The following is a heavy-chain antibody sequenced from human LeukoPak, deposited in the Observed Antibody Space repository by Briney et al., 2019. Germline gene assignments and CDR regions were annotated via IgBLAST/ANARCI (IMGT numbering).Heavy chain of an antibody. CDR1: GFTVSSNY. Sequence: PGGSLRLSCAASGFTVSSNYMSWVRQAPGKGLEWVSVIYSGGSTYYADSVKGRFTISRDNSKNTLYLQMNSLKTEDTAVYYCTTATYYYDSSGYQEADYWGQGTLVTVSS. V-gene: IGHV3-53*01. J-gene: IGHJ4*02. CDR3: TTATYYYDSSGYQEADY. CDR2: IYSGGST. D-gene: IGHD3-22*01.